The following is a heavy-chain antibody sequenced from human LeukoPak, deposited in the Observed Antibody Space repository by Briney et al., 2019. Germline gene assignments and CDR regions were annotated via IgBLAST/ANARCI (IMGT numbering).Heavy chain of an antibody. Sequence: PGRSLRLSCAASGFTFSSYGMHWVRQAPGKGLEWVAVITYDGSNKYYADSVKGRFTISRDNSKNTLYLQMNSLRAEDTAVYYCARDLPISYYYDSSSGGAFDIWGQGTMVTVSS. J-gene: IGHJ3*02. D-gene: IGHD3-22*01. CDR3: ARDLPISYYYDSSSGGAFDI. V-gene: IGHV3-30*03. CDR2: ITYDGSNK. CDR1: GFTFSSYG.